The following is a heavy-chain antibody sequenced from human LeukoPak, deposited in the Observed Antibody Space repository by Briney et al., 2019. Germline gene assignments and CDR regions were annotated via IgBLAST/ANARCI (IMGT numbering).Heavy chain of an antibody. CDR2: ISPDTGNT. CDR3: ARGPRFDP. CDR1: GYTFTIYE. Sequence: PSVKVSCKASGYTFTIYEFNWVRQAPGQGLEWLGYISPDTGNTGYAQKFQGRVTMTRDTSISTAYMELSSLTSEDTAVYYCARGPRFDPWGQGTLVTVSS. V-gene: IGHV1-8*01. J-gene: IGHJ5*02.